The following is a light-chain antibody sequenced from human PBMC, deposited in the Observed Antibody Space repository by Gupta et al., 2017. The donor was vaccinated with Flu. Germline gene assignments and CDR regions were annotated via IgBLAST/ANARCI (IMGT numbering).Light chain of an antibody. Sequence: EIVLTQSPATLSLSPGERATLSCRASRSVVSHLAWYQQKPGQAPRLLIYDASTRATGVPARFSGSGSETDFTLTISSLESEDFATYYCQQGWNWPLIFGGGTRVEIK. CDR3: QQGWNWPLI. CDR2: DAS. V-gene: IGKV3-11*01. J-gene: IGKJ4*01. CDR1: RSVVSH.